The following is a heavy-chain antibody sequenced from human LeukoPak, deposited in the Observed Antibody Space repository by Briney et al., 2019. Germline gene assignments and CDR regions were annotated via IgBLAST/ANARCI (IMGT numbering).Heavy chain of an antibody. D-gene: IGHD3-16*01. V-gene: IGHV3-30*04. CDR1: GFTFSSYA. CDR3: ASSSYYDYVWGSYPGTDY. CDR2: ISYDGSNK. Sequence: GGSLRLSCAASGFTFSSYAMHWVRQAPGKGLEWVAVISYDGSNKYYADSVKGRFTISRDNSKNTLYLQMNSLRAEDTAMYYCASSSYYDYVWGSYPGTDYWGQGTLVTVSS. J-gene: IGHJ4*02.